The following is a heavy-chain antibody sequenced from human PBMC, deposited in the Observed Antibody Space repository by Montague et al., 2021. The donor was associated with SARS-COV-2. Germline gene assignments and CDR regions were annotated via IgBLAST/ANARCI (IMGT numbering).Heavy chain of an antibody. CDR1: GGSFSGYY. CDR3: ARGRVGSSWYRERNNWFDP. V-gene: IGHV4-34*01. CDR2: INHSGST. J-gene: IGHJ5*02. D-gene: IGHD6-13*01. Sequence: SETLSLTCAVYGGSFSGYYWSWIRQPPGKGLEWIGEINHSGSTNYNPSLMSRVTISVDTSKNQFSLKLSSVTAADTAVYYCARGRVGSSWYRERNNWFDPWGQGTLVTVSS.